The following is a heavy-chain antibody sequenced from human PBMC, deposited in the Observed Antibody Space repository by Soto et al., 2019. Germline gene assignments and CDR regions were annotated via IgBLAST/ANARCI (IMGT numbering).Heavy chain of an antibody. D-gene: IGHD6-19*01. CDR2: IYHSGST. CDR1: GGSISSSNW. V-gene: IGHV4-4*02. CDR3: ATVHGLGGWWDAFDI. J-gene: IGHJ3*02. Sequence: QVQLQESGPGLVKPSGTLSLTCAVSGGSISSSNWWSWVRQPPRKGREWIGEIYHSGSTNYNPSLKSRVTISVDKSKNQFSLKLSSVTAADTAVYYCATVHGLGGWWDAFDIWGQGTMVTVSS.